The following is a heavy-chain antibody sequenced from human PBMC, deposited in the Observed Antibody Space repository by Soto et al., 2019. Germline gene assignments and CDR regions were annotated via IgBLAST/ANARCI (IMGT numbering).Heavy chain of an antibody. D-gene: IGHD6-6*01. CDR2: ISGSGGST. CDR3: AKLILLIAAPHRVDY. V-gene: IGHV3-23*01. Sequence: IRLSCAASGFTFSSYAMSWVRQAPGKGLEWVSAISGSGGSTYYADSVKGRFTISRDNSKNTLYLQMKSLRAEDTAVYYCAKLILLIAAPHRVDYWGQGTLVTVSS. J-gene: IGHJ4*02. CDR1: GFTFSSYA.